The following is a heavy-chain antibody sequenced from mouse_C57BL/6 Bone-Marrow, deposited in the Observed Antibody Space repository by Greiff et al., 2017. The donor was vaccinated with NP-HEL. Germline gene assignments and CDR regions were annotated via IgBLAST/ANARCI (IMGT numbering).Heavy chain of an antibody. D-gene: IGHD4-1*01. V-gene: IGHV7-1*01. CDR3: AGEGTGNWYFDV. CDR2: IRNKANDYTT. Sequence: EVKLVESGGGLVQSGRSLRLSCATSGFTFSDFYMEWVRQAPGKGLEWIAAIRNKANDYTTESSASVKGRFIVSRDTSKTNLYLQKNALRAEDTAIDYSAGEGTGNWYFDVWGTGTTVTVSS. CDR1: GFTFSDFY. J-gene: IGHJ1*03.